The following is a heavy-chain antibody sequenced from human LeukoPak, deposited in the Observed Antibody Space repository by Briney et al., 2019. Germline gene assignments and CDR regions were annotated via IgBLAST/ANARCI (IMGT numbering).Heavy chain of an antibody. V-gene: IGHV3-74*01. Sequence: PGGSLRLSCAASGFTFGNHFMHWVRQAPGKGLLWVSPITPDGTTTYHADSVKGRFTISRDNADNALYIQMHNLRVEDTALYYCTRGLSMTHNGFDLWGQGTLVTVSS. D-gene: IGHD2-8*01. J-gene: IGHJ3*01. CDR2: ITPDGTTT. CDR3: TRGLSMTHNGFDL. CDR1: GFTFGNHF.